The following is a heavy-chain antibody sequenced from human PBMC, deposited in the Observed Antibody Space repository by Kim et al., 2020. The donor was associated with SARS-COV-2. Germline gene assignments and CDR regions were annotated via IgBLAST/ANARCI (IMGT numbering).Heavy chain of an antibody. D-gene: IGHD2-15*01. V-gene: IGHV3-30*03. J-gene: IGHJ4*02. CDR3: ARTVTLYCRGGSCFFDY. Sequence: GGSLRLSCAASGFTFSTYGMHWVRQAPGKGLEWAAVISFDGSDKYYADSVKGRFTISRDNSKNTLYLQMNSLRVEDTAVYYCARTVTLYCRGGSCFFDYWGQGTLVTVSS. CDR1: GFTFSTYG. CDR2: ISFDGSDK.